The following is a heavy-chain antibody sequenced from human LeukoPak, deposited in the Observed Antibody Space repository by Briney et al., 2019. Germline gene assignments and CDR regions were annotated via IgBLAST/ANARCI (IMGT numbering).Heavy chain of an antibody. D-gene: IGHD5-18*01. CDR2: INPNSGGT. Sequence: ASVKVSCKASGYTFTSYGISWVRQAPGQGLEWMGWINPNSGGTNYAQKFQGRVTMTRDTSISTAYMELSRLRSDDTAVYYCARDLGFDTAYDFDYWGQGTLVTVSS. J-gene: IGHJ4*02. CDR3: ARDLGFDTAYDFDY. CDR1: GYTFTSYG. V-gene: IGHV1-2*02.